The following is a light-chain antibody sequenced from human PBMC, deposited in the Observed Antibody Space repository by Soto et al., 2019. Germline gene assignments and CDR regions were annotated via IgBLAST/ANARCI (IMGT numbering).Light chain of an antibody. V-gene: IGLV1-47*01. CDR1: SSNIGSNY. J-gene: IGLJ7*01. Sequence: QSVLTQPPSASGTPGQRVTISCSGSSSNIGSNYVYWYQQLPGTAPKLLIYRNNQRHSGVPDRFSGSKSGTSASLAISGLLSEDEADYYCAAWDDSLSGPVFGGGTQLTVL. CDR3: AAWDDSLSGPV. CDR2: RNN.